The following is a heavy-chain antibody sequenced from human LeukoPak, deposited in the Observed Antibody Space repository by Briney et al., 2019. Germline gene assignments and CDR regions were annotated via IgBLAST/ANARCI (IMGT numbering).Heavy chain of an antibody. CDR2: MNEYGSEI. V-gene: IGHV3-7*01. J-gene: IGHJ4*02. Sequence: GGSLRLSCSVSGFIFRDFSMSWVRQAPGKGLEWVAKMNEYGSEIFYVDSVKGRFTISRDNGKNSLYLQMNRLRAEDTAVYYCARRWELDYWGQGTLVTVSS. D-gene: IGHD1-26*01. CDR3: ARRWELDY. CDR1: GFIFRDFS.